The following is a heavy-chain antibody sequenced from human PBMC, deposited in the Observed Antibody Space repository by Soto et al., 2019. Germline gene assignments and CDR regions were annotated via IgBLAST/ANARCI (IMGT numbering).Heavy chain of an antibody. J-gene: IGHJ3*02. CDR2: FDPEDGET. D-gene: IGHD2-21*01. CDR3: ARGLAIGGKLRAFDI. V-gene: IGHV1-24*01. Sequence: RASVKVSCKVSGYTLTELSRHWVRQAPGKGLEWMGGFDPEDGETIYAQKFQGRVTMTEDTSTDTAYMELSSLRSEDTAVYYCARGLAIGGKLRAFDIWGQGTMVTVSS. CDR1: GYTLTELS.